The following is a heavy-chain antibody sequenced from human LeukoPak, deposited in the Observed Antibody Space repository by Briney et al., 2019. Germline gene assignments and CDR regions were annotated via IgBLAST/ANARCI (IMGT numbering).Heavy chain of an antibody. CDR3: AKDPQYYDILTGYPAFDY. CDR1: GFPFSSYA. D-gene: IGHD3-9*01. J-gene: IGHJ4*02. V-gene: IGHV3-23*01. CDR2: ISGSGGST. Sequence: GGPLRLSCAASGFPFSSYAMSWVRQAPGKGLEGVSAISGSGGSTYYADSVKGRFTISRDNSKNTLYLQMNSLRAEDTAVYYCAKDPQYYDILTGYPAFDYWGQGTLVTVSS.